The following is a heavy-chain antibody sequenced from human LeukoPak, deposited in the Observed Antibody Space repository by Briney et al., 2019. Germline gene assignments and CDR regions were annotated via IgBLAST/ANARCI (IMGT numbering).Heavy chain of an antibody. Sequence: SETLSLTCTVYGGSFSGYYWSWIRQPPGKGLEWIGEINHSGSTNYNPSLKSRVTISVDTSKNQFSLKLSSVTAADTAVYYCAREVRITIFGVVTRFDPWGQGTLVTVSS. CDR3: AREVRITIFGVVTRFDP. CDR1: GGSFSGYY. D-gene: IGHD3-3*01. CDR2: INHSGST. J-gene: IGHJ5*02. V-gene: IGHV4-34*01.